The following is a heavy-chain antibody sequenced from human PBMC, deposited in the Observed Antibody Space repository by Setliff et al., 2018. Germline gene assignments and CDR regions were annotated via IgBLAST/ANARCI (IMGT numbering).Heavy chain of an antibody. D-gene: IGHD3-3*01. V-gene: IGHV1-69*06. CDR3: ARGRHPPWSGYPYYYMDV. CDR1: GGTFSSYA. CDR2: IIPIFGTA. Sequence: SVKVSCKVSGGTFSSYAISWVRQAPGQGPEWMGRIIPIFGTANYAQKFQGRVTITADKSTSTAYMELSSLRSEDTAVYYCARGRHPPWSGYPYYYMDVWGKGTTVTVSS. J-gene: IGHJ6*03.